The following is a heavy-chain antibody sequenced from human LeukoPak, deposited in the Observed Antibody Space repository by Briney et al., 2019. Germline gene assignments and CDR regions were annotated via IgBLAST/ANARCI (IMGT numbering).Heavy chain of an antibody. Sequence: SETLSLTCAVSGASITTYYWSWIRQPPGKGLESIAYIYYTGNTKYNPSLKSRVTISVDTSKNQLSLKLSSVTAADTAVYYCARHYSLTGGRLSGYWLDPWGQGTLVTVSS. D-gene: IGHD1-20*01. CDR2: IYYTGNT. J-gene: IGHJ5*02. CDR3: ARHYSLTGGRLSGYWLDP. V-gene: IGHV4-59*08. CDR1: GASITTYY.